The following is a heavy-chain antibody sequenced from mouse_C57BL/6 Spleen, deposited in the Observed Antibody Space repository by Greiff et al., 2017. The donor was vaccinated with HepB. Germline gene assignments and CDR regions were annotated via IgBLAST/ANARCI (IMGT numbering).Heavy chain of an antibody. CDR1: GYTFTSYW. J-gene: IGHJ1*03. CDR2: IHPNSGST. D-gene: IGHD1-1*01. CDR3: ARSHYGSSSHWYFDV. Sequence: VQLQQPGAELVKPGASVKLSCKASGYTFTSYWMHWVKQRPGQGLEWIGMIHPNSGSTNYNEKFKSKATLTVDKSSSTAYMQLSSLTSEDSAVYYCARSHYGSSSHWYFDVWGTGTTVTVSS. V-gene: IGHV1-64*01.